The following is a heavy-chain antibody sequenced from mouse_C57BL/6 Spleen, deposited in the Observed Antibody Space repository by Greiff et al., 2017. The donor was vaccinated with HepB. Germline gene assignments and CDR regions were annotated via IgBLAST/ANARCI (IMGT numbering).Heavy chain of an antibody. Sequence: EVKLVESVAELVRPGASVKLSCTASGFNIKNTYMHWVKQRPEQGLEWIGRIDPANGNTKYAPKFQGKATITADTSSNTAYLQLSSLTSEDTAIYYCVRTFTTVVATDWYFDVWGTGTTVTVSS. D-gene: IGHD1-1*01. CDR3: VRTFTTVVATDWYFDV. CDR2: IDPANGNT. J-gene: IGHJ1*03. CDR1: GFNIKNTY. V-gene: IGHV14-3*01.